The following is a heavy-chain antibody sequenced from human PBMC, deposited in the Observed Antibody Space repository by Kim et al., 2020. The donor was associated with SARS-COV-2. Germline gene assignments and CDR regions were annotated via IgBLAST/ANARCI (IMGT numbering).Heavy chain of an antibody. CDR3: ARLTGPDAFDI. CDR2: IYSGGST. Sequence: GGSLRLSCAASGFTVSSNYMSWVRQAPGKGLEWVSVIYSGGSTYYADSVKGRFTISRDNSKNTLYLQMNSLRAEDTAVYYCARLTGPDAFDIWGQGTMVTVSS. D-gene: IGHD7-27*01. J-gene: IGHJ3*02. CDR1: GFTVSSNY. V-gene: IGHV3-66*02.